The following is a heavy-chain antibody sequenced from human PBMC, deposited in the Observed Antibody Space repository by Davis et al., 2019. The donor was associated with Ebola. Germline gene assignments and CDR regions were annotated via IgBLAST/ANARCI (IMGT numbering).Heavy chain of an antibody. CDR3: ARPGRIVEGPGGMDV. Sequence: MPSETLSLTCTVSGGSISGYYWGWIRQPPGKGLEWIRYIHYSGSTNYNPSLKSRVTISVDTPKKRVSLRLNSVTAADTAIYYRARPGRIVEGPGGMDVWGQGTTVTVSS. J-gene: IGHJ6*02. CDR2: IHYSGST. V-gene: IGHV4-59*08. CDR1: GGSISGYY. D-gene: IGHD1-26*01.